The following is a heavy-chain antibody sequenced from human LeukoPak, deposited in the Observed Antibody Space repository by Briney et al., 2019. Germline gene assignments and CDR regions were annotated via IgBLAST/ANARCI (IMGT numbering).Heavy chain of an antibody. D-gene: IGHD2-15*01. CDR1: GFTFSSYA. Sequence: GGSLRLSCAASGFTFSSYAMSWVRQAPGKGLEWVSAFSDSGGRTYYAGSVKGRFTISRDNSKNTLYLQMESLRAEDTAVYYCAKHSTYCSGGSCQEDFDYWGQGTLVTVSS. CDR2: FSDSGGRT. V-gene: IGHV3-23*01. J-gene: IGHJ4*02. CDR3: AKHSTYCSGGSCQEDFDY.